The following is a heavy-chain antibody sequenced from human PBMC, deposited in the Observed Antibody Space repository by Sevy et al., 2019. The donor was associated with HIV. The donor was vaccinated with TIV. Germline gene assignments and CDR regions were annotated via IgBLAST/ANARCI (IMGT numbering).Heavy chain of an antibody. CDR3: ARDYCSSSCLFVELGMDV. J-gene: IGHJ6*02. D-gene: IGHD6-6*01. CDR1: GFTFSSYA. CDR2: ISYDGSNK. Sequence: GGSLRLSCAASGFTFSSYAMHWVRQAPGKGLEWVAVISYDGSNKYYADSVKGRFTISRDNSKNTLYLQMNSLRAEDTAVYYCARDYCSSSCLFVELGMDVWGQGTTVTVSS. V-gene: IGHV3-30-3*01.